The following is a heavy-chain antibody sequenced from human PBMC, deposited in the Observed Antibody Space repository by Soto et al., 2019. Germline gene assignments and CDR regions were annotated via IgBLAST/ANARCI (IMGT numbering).Heavy chain of an antibody. CDR1: GGTFSSYT. Sequence: SVKVSCKASGGTFSSYTISWVRQAPGQGLEWMGRIIPILGIANYAQKFQGRVTITADKSTSTAYMELSSLRSEDTAVYYCALHCSSTSCYLFDYWGQGTLVTVSS. V-gene: IGHV1-69*02. CDR3: ALHCSSTSCYLFDY. J-gene: IGHJ4*02. D-gene: IGHD2-2*01. CDR2: IIPILGIA.